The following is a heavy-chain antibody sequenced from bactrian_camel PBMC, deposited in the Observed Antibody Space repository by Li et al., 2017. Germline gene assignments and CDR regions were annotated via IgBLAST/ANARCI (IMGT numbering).Heavy chain of an antibody. CDR1: GATNSINC. D-gene: IGHD3*01. CDR3: AADAKGARRMTAIQALGASEYNY. V-gene: IGHV3S53*01. CDR2: IAGDGST. Sequence: HVQLVESGGGSVQAGGSLKLSCAASGATNSINCVGWFRQSPGKEREGVAVIAGDGSTTYAAFVKGRFTISQDNAKNNLYLQMDSLTPEDTAMYYCAADAKGARRMTAIQALGASEYNYWGQGTQVTVS. J-gene: IGHJ4*01.